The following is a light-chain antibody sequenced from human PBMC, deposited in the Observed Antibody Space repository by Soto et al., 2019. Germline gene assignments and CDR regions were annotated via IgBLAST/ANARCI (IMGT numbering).Light chain of an antibody. CDR1: SSDVGTYNL. V-gene: IGLV2-23*01. CDR3: CSHAGSSTYV. J-gene: IGLJ1*01. CDR2: EGS. Sequence: QSVLTQPASVSGSPGQSITISCTGTSSDVGTYNLVSWYQHHPGKAPKLMIYEGSKRPSGVSNRFSGSKSGNTASLTISGLQAEDEADYYCCSHAGSSTYVFGTGTKVTAL.